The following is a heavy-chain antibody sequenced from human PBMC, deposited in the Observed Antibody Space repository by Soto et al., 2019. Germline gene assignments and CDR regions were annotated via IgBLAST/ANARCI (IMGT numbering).Heavy chain of an antibody. J-gene: IGHJ4*02. CDR3: VRSRFYYHTDANLDY. V-gene: IGHV3-30-3*01. CDR1: AFTFSSDA. Sequence: QVQLVESGGGVVQPGRSLRLSCEASAFTFSSDAMHWFRQAPGKGLEWVAVISYHGDNKYYADSVKGRFTISRYNYKNTVYLEMNSLRDLDTAMYYCVRSRFYYHTDANLDYWGQAKLVTVSS. D-gene: IGHD3-10*01. CDR2: ISYHGDNK.